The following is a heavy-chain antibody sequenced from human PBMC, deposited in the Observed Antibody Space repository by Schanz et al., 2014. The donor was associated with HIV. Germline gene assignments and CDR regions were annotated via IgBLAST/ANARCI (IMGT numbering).Heavy chain of an antibody. J-gene: IGHJ6*02. Sequence: VQLVESGGGVVQPGGSLRLSCAASGFTFSNFAMSWVRQAPGKGLEWVSSISETGGSTYYAASVRGRFSISRDTSKETLSLQMNSLRAEDTAVYYCALVGVWYYYGMDVWGHGTTVAVSS. CDR1: GFTFSNFA. CDR3: ALVGVWYYYGMDV. CDR2: ISETGGST. D-gene: IGHD2-8*01. V-gene: IGHV3-23*04.